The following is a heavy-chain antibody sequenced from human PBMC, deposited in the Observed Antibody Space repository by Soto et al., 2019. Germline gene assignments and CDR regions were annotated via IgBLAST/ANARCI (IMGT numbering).Heavy chain of an antibody. CDR1: GGTFSSYA. V-gene: IGHV1-69*13. J-gene: IGHJ6*02. D-gene: IGHD2-8*01. CDR2: IIPIFGTA. CDR3: ARGGYCTNGVCYGGRYYGMDI. Sequence: SVKVSCKASGGTFSSYAISWVRQAPGQGLEWMGGIIPIFGTANYAQKFQGRVTITADESTSTAYMELSSLRSEDTAVYYCARGGYCTNGVCYGGRYYGMDIWGQGTTVTVSS.